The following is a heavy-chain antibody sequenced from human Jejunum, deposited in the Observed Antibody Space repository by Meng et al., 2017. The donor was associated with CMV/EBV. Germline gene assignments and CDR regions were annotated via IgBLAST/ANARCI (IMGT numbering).Heavy chain of an antibody. Sequence: SCGVSGFTFNTYWMSWGRQAPGKGLEWVANIKEDGSEEHYVDSVKGRFTISRDNAKNSLYLQMNSLRVDDTAVYYCATRGQALANWGQGTRVTVSS. V-gene: IGHV3-7*01. J-gene: IGHJ4*02. CDR2: IKEDGSEE. CDR1: GFTFNTYW. CDR3: ATRGQALAN.